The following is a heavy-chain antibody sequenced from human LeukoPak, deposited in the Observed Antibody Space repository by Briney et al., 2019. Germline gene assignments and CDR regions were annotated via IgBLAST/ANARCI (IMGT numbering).Heavy chain of an antibody. J-gene: IGHJ4*02. CDR2: IYAGGDT. V-gene: IGHV3-53*01. CDR3: ARSGSGWFDF. Sequence: GGSLRLSCAASGFTVSTNFMSWVRQTPGKGLEWVSVIYAGGDTYYADSVKGRFTISRDNSKNTLYLQMNSLRAEDTAVYYCARSGSGWFDFWGQGTLVTVSS. CDR1: GFTVSTNF. D-gene: IGHD6-19*01.